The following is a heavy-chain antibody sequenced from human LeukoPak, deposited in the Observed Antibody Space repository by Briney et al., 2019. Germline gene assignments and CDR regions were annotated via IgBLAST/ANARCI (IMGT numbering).Heavy chain of an antibody. CDR2: SSAYNGDR. CDR3: ARRGSGSLQPDWFDP. J-gene: IGHJ5*02. V-gene: IGHV1-18*01. Sequence: ASVKVSCKGSGYTFDSYGINWVRQAPGQGLEWMGWSSAYNGDRNYAQKLQGRVTMTTDTSTSTAYMELRSLRSDDTAVYYCARRGSGSLQPDWFDPWGQGTLVTVSS. D-gene: IGHD3-10*01. CDR1: GYTFDSYG.